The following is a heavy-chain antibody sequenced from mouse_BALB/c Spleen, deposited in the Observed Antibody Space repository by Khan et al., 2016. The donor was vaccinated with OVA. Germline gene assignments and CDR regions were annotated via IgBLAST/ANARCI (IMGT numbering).Heavy chain of an antibody. CDR1: GYSFTSYY. J-gene: IGHJ3*01. D-gene: IGHD2-2*01. CDR2: IDPFSGDT. V-gene: IGHV1-31*01. CDR3: TRHGYVAWFTY. Sequence: VQLQQSGPELMKPGASVKISCKASGYSFTSYYIHWVMQSHGKSLEWIGYIDPFSGDTTYNQKFKGKATLTVDKSSSTAYIHLSSLTSEESAVYYCTRHGYVAWFTYGGQGTLVTVSA.